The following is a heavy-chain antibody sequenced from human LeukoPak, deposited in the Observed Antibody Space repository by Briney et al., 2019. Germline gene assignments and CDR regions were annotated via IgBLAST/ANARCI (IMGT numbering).Heavy chain of an antibody. CDR1: GFTFSDYY. Sequence: PGGSLRLSCAASGFTFSDYYMSWIRQAPGKGLEWVSYISSSGSTIFYADSVKGRFTISRDNGKNSLYLQMNSLRAEDTAVYYCAKDLRMRTPSPDAFDIWGQGTMVTVSS. D-gene: IGHD2-15*01. CDR3: AKDLRMRTPSPDAFDI. CDR2: ISSSGSTI. V-gene: IGHV3-11*01. J-gene: IGHJ3*02.